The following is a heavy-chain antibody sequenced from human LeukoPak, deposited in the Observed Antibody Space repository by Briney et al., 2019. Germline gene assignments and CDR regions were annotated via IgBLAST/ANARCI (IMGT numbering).Heavy chain of an antibody. CDR2: IYYSGST. CDR3: ARRVMGNYNWFDP. CDR1: GGSISSCY. J-gene: IGHJ5*02. V-gene: IGHV4-39*01. Sequence: SETLSLTCTVSGGSISSCYWGWIRQPPGKGLEWIGSIYYSGSTYYNPSLNSRGTISVDTSKNQFSLRLSSVTAADTAVYYCARRVMGNYNWFDPWGQGTLVTVSS. D-gene: IGHD3-10*01.